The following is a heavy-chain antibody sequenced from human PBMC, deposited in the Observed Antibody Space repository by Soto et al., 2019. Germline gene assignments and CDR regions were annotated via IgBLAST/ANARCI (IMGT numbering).Heavy chain of an antibody. J-gene: IGHJ4*02. Sequence: PRGSLRLSCVASGFRISSYAMNLDRQTPGKGLECVSTISGSFCSTYYADSVQGRFTVSRDTSKKKLDLQMNSLRAEDAAVYYCASRSAPVLSLTYWGPGTHVTVSS. CDR1: GFRISSYA. D-gene: IGHD2-8*01. CDR3: ASRSAPVLSLTY. V-gene: IGHV3-23*01. CDR2: ISGSFCST.